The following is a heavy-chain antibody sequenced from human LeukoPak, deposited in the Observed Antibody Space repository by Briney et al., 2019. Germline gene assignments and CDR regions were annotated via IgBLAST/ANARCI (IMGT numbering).Heavy chain of an antibody. Sequence: ASVKVSCKASGGTFSSYAISWVRQAPGQGLEWMGRTIPILGIANYAQKFQGRVTITADKSTSTAYMELSSLRSEDTAVYYCASGPDYYDSGSYLPSWGQGTLVTVSS. D-gene: IGHD3-10*01. CDR1: GGTFSSYA. CDR3: ASGPDYYDSGSYLPS. J-gene: IGHJ5*02. V-gene: IGHV1-69*04. CDR2: TIPILGIA.